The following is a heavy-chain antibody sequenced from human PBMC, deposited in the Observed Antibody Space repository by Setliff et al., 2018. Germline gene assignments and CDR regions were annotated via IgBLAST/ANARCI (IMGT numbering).Heavy chain of an antibody. CDR1: GYSISSGYY. CDR3: ARDRQYCTSLSCLNSYFYYYAMDF. Sequence: SETLSLTCAVSGYSISSGYYWSWIRQHPGKGLEWIGYIYYSGNTYYNPSLKSRVTISVDTSKSKFSLKLSSVTAADTAVYYCARDRQYCTSLSCLNSYFYYYAMDFWGQGTTVTVSS. V-gene: IGHV4-31*11. D-gene: IGHD2-8*01. CDR2: IYYSGNT. J-gene: IGHJ6*02.